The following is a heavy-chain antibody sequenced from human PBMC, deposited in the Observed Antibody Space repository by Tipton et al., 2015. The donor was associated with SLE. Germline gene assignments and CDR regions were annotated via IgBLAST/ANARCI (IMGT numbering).Heavy chain of an antibody. CDR2: INPNSGGT. J-gene: IGHJ4*02. CDR3: ARGGTMVRGVIRGSFDY. D-gene: IGHD3-10*01. V-gene: IGHV1-2*02. CDR1: GYTFTGYY. Sequence: QVQLVQSGAEVKKPGASVKVSCKASGYTFTGYYMHWVRQAPGQGLEWMGWINPNSGGTNYAQKFQGRVTMTRDTSISTAYMELSRLRSDDTAVYYCARGGTMVRGVIRGSFDYWGQGTLVTVSS.